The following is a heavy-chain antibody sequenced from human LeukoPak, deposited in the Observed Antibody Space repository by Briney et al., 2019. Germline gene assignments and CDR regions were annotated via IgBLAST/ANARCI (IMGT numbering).Heavy chain of an antibody. CDR1: GGSFSGYY. CDR2: INHSGST. Sequence: SETLSLTCAIYGGSFSGYYWSWIRQPPGKGLEWIGEINHSGSTNYNPSLKSRVTISVDTSKNQFSLKLSSVTAADTAVYYCARGRPSGFGEPTIFDFDYWGQGTLVTVSS. V-gene: IGHV4-34*01. D-gene: IGHD3-10*01. J-gene: IGHJ4*02. CDR3: ARGRPSGFGEPTIFDFDY.